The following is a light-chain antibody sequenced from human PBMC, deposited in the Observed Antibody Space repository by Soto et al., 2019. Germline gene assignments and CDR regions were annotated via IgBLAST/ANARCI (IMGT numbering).Light chain of an antibody. Sequence: DIQLTQSPSFLSASVGDRVTITCRASQAISGYLAWYQQKPGKAPNLLIYAASTLQRGVPSRFSGSGSGTEFTLTISSLQPEDFATYYCQQLYNYPLTFGPGTKVDIK. V-gene: IGKV1-9*01. CDR1: QAISGY. J-gene: IGKJ3*01. CDR2: AAS. CDR3: QQLYNYPLT.